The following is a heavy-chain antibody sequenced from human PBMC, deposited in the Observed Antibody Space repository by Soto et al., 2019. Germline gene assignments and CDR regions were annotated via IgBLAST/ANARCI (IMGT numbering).Heavy chain of an antibody. Sequence: GASVKVSCKASGYTFTSYGISWVRQAPGQGLEWMGWISAYNGNTNYAQKLQGRVTMTTDTSTSTAYMELRSLRSDDTAVYYCARDRNDYRYDYYYYGMDVWGQGTTVTVSS. CDR3: ARDRNDYRYDYYYYGMDV. CDR1: GYTFTSYG. CDR2: ISAYNGNT. D-gene: IGHD1-1*01. J-gene: IGHJ6*02. V-gene: IGHV1-18*01.